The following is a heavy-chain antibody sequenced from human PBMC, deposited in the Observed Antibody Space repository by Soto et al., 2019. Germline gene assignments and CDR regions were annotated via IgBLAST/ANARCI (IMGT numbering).Heavy chain of an antibody. CDR3: AKGLERYSSGWHVSYGMDV. D-gene: IGHD6-19*01. Sequence: QVQLVESGGGVVQPGRSLRLSCAASGFTFSSYGMHWVRQAPGKGLEWVAVISYDGSNKYYADSVKGRFTISRDNSQNTLYLQMNSLRAEDTAVYYCAKGLERYSSGWHVSYGMDVWGQGTTVTVSS. CDR1: GFTFSSYG. V-gene: IGHV3-30*18. CDR2: ISYDGSNK. J-gene: IGHJ6*02.